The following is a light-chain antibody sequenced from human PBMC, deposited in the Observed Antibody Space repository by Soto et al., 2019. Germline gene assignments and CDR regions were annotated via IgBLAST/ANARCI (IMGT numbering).Light chain of an antibody. CDR3: CSYASSSSYV. J-gene: IGLJ1*01. Sequence: QPALTQPASVSGYPGQSLTISCSGTTSDVGGYNLVSWYQQHTAKAPKLLIYEGTQRPSGVSSRFSGSKSGNTASLTISGLQAEDEADYYCCSYASSSSYVFGTGTKV. V-gene: IGLV2-23*01. CDR1: TSDVGGYNL. CDR2: EGT.